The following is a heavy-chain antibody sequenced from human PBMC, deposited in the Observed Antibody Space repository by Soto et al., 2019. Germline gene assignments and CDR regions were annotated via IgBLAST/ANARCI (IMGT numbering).Heavy chain of an antibody. CDR2: ISSSGGNT. Sequence: EVQLLESGVGLVQPGGSLRLSCAASGFTFSSYAMSWVRQAPGKGLEWVAGISSSGGNTYYEDSVKGRFTISRDNSKNRLCLRMNRSRIEHPAIYDCMRPAPRGRHYFYFGMDVWGLGTTVTVSS. D-gene: IGHD3-10*01. J-gene: IGHJ6*02. V-gene: IGHV3-23*01. CDR3: MRPAPRGRHYFYFGMDV. CDR1: GFTFSSYA.